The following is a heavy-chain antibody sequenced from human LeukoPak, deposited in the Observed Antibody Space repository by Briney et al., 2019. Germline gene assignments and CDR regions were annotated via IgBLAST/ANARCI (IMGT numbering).Heavy chain of an antibody. CDR1: GYTFTSYG. J-gene: IGHJ4*02. D-gene: IGHD1-1*01. Sequence: ASVNVSCKASGYTFTSYGISWVRQAPGQGLEWMGWISAYNGYTNYAQKLQGSVTMTTDTSTSTAYMELRSLRSDDTAVYYCARGMRNRRVVQFDYWGQGTLVTVSS. CDR2: ISAYNGYT. CDR3: ARGMRNRRVVQFDY. V-gene: IGHV1-18*04.